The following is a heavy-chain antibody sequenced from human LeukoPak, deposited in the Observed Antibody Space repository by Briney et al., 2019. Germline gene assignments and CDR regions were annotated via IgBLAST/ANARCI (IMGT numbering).Heavy chain of an antibody. J-gene: IGHJ6*02. V-gene: IGHV1-46*02. CDR1: GYVSYDCY. CDR3: SKTPPNNYGMDV. D-gene: IGHD3-16*01. CDR2: INLKGSAT. Sequence: GASVKVSCKASGYVSYDCYLHWVRQAPGQGLEWMGIINLKGSATNLAPRFQGRVTLAWDLSTTTVYMELSSLRSYDSAIYYCSKTPPNNYGMDVWGQGTTVYVSS.